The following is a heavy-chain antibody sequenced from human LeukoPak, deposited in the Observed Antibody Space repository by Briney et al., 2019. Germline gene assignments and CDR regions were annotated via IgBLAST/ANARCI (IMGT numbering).Heavy chain of an antibody. CDR2: INPSGGRT. CDR1: GYTFTSYF. J-gene: IGHJ4*02. CDR3: ARDVDWNYCFDY. D-gene: IGHD3/OR15-3a*01. V-gene: IGHV1-46*01. Sequence: ASVKVSCKASGYTFTSYFMHWVRQAPGQGLEWMGIINPSGGRTDNAQRFQGRVTMTTDTSPSTAYMELSSLSSEDTAMYYCARDVDWNYCFDYWGQGTLVTVSS.